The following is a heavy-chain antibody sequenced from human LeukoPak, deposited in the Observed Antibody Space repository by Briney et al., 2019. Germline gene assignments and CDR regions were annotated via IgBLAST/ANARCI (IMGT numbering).Heavy chain of an antibody. CDR3: ARYMLTGYLSGLGY. CDR2: INQHSSMR. J-gene: IGHJ4*02. V-gene: IGHV3-48*02. D-gene: IGHD3-9*01. CDR1: GFTRCCYR. Sequence: TGGSLRFSCSASGFTRCCYRMKWLRQAPGKGLEWVAYINQHSSMRYYADSVNGRFTNPRDNAKNSLYLQMHSLRDEYTAVYYCARYMLTGYLSGLGYWGQGTLVTVSS.